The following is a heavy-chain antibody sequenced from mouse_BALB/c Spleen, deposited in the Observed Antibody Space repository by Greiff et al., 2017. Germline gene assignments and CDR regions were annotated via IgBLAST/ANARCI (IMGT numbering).Heavy chain of an antibody. CDR3: ASESSYYYGSSPGAMDY. CDR1: GFSLTSYG. Sequence: VQLVESGPGLVQPSQSLSITCTVSGFSLTSYGVHWVRQSPGKGLEWLGVIWSGGSTDYNAAFISRLSISKDNSKSQVFFKMNSLQANDTAIYYCASESSYYYGSSPGAMDYWGQGTSVTVSS. V-gene: IGHV2-2*02. CDR2: IWSGGST. D-gene: IGHD1-1*01. J-gene: IGHJ4*01.